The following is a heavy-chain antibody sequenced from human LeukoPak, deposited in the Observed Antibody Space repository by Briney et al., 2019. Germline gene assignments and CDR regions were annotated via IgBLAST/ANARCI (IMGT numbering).Heavy chain of an antibody. CDR2: ISYDGSNK. J-gene: IGHJ6*04. Sequence: PGGSLRLSCAASGFTFSSYGTHWVCQAPGKGLEWVAVISYDGSNKYYADSVKGRFTISRDNSKNTLYLQMNSLRAEDTAVYYCARGRLPYYYGMDVWGKGTTVTVSS. V-gene: IGHV3-30*03. CDR3: ARGRLPYYYGMDV. CDR1: GFTFSSYG.